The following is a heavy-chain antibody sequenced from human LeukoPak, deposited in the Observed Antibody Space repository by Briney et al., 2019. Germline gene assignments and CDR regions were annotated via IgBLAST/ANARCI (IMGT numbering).Heavy chain of an antibody. J-gene: IGHJ4*02. D-gene: IGHD3-10*01. CDR3: AKDPQLLWFGELLGHYFDY. V-gene: IGHV3-30*18. CDR1: GFTLSSYG. CDR2: ISYDGSNK. Sequence: GRSLRLSCAASGFTLSSYGMHWVRQAPGKGLEWVAVISYDGSNKYYADSVKGRFTISRDNSKNTLYLQMNSLRAEDTAVYYCAKDPQLLWFGELLGHYFDYWGQGTLVTVSS.